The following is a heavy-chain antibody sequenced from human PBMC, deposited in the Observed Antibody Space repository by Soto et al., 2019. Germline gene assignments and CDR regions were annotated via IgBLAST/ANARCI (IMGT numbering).Heavy chain of an antibody. J-gene: IGHJ6*02. CDR3: AKEVSSRYYYYYGMDV. Sequence: EVQLLESGGGLVQPGGSLRLSCAASGFTFSSYAMSWVRQAPGKGLEWVSAISGSGGSTYYADSVKDRFTISRDNSKNTLYLQMNSLRAEDTAVYYCAKEVSSRYYYYYGMDVWGQGTTVTVSS. V-gene: IGHV3-23*01. D-gene: IGHD6-6*01. CDR1: GFTFSSYA. CDR2: ISGSGGST.